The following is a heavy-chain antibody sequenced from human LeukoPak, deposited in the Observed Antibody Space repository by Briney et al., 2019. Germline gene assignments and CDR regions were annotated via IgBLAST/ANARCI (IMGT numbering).Heavy chain of an antibody. CDR3: AKASCSGGSCYFDY. J-gene: IGHJ4*02. D-gene: IGHD2-15*01. Sequence: PGGSLRLSCAASGFTFDDYAMHWVRHAPGKGLEWVSGISWNSGNIGYADSVKGRFTISRDNAKNSLYLQMNSLRAEDTALYYCAKASCSGGSCYFDYWGQGTLVTVSS. V-gene: IGHV3-9*01. CDR2: ISWNSGNI. CDR1: GFTFDDYA.